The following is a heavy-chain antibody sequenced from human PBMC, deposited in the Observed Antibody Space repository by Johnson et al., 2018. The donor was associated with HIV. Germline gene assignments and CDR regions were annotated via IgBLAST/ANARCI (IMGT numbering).Heavy chain of an antibody. V-gene: IGHV3-23*04. D-gene: IGHD1-26*01. Sequence: VQLVESGGGVVQPGRSLRLSCAASGFSFSDYAMSWVRQAPGKGLEWVSGISGGGGSTYYADSVKGRFTISRDNSKNTLYLQMNSLRAEDTAVYYCARDLGAGNDAFDIWGQGTMVTVSS. CDR3: ARDLGAGNDAFDI. CDR1: GFSFSDYA. CDR2: ISGGGGST. J-gene: IGHJ3*02.